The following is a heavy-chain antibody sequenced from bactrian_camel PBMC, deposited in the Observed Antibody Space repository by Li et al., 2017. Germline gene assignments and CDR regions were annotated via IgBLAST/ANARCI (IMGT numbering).Heavy chain of an antibody. CDR2: INNDGKT. J-gene: IGHJ4*01. CDR3: AEGRGSRGEHCYSLNY. D-gene: IGHD6*01. CDR1: GRKLNEPG. V-gene: IGHV3S53*01. Sequence: VQLVESGGVSVQAGGSLRLSCKVSGRKLNEPGMGWYRQAPGNKCEWVSTINNDGKTYYANSVKGRFTISQDSARNTVYLQMNNLQPEDTATYYCAEGRGSRGEHCYSLNYWGQGTQVTVSS.